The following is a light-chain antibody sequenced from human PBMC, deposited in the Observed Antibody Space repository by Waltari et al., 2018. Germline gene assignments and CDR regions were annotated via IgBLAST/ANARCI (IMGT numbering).Light chain of an antibody. Sequence: QSALAQPASVSGSPGPSIAISCTGTSSDIGNYNYVSWYQQHPGKAPKLLLYEVSDRPSGVSRRFSGSKSGNKATLTISGLQADDEADYYCSSYTNRATLRVFGTGTKVTVL. J-gene: IGLJ1*01. V-gene: IGLV2-14*01. CDR1: SSDIGNYNY. CDR2: EVS. CDR3: SSYTNRATLRV.